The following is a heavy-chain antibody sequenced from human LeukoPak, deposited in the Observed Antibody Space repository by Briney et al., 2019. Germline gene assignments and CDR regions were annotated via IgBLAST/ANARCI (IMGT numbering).Heavy chain of an antibody. V-gene: IGHV1-69*04. D-gene: IGHD2-2*01. CDR3: AREGEDIVVVPAASDRFDP. J-gene: IGHJ5*02. CDR1: GGTFSSYT. Sequence: SVKVSCKASGGTFSSYTISWVRRAPGQGLEWMGRIIPILGIANYAQKFQGRVTITADKSTSTAYMELSSLRSEDTAVYYCAREGEDIVVVPAASDRFDPWGQGTLVTVSS. CDR2: IIPILGIA.